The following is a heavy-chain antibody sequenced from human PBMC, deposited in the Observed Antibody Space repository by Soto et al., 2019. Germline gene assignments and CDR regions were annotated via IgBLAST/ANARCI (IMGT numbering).Heavy chain of an antibody. Sequence: PSETLSLTCTFSGGSISSYYWSWIRQPPGKGLEWIGYVHASWGSHYNPSLKSRVAISVDTSKNQFSLKLSSVTAADTAVYYCARDQGTSLDVWGQGTTVTVS. CDR2: VHASWGS. D-gene: IGHD1-1*01. V-gene: IGHV4-59*01. J-gene: IGHJ6*02. CDR1: GGSISSYY. CDR3: ARDQGTSLDV.